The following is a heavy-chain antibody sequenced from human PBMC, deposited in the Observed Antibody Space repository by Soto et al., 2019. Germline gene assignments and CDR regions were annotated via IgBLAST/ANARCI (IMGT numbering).Heavy chain of an antibody. D-gene: IGHD2-15*01. CDR3: ARDLCSGGSCYYYYYMDV. CDR2: INPNSGGT. J-gene: IGHJ6*03. Sequence: GASVKVSCKASGYTFTGYYMHWVRQAPGQGLEWMGWINPNSGGTNYAQKFQGWVTMTRDTSISTAYMELSRLRSDDTAVYYCARDLCSGGSCYYYYYMDVWGQGTTVTVSS. CDR1: GYTFTGYY. V-gene: IGHV1-2*04.